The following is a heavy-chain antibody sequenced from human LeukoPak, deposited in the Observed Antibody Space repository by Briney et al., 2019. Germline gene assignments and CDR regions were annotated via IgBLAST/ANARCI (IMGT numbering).Heavy chain of an antibody. CDR3: ARDRKTFTGWRGQFDY. CDR2: VSYDGSDK. CDR1: GFTFSVYG. D-gene: IGHD6-19*01. V-gene: IGHV3-30*03. J-gene: IGHJ4*02. Sequence: GGSLRLSCAASGFTFSVYGIHWVRQAPGRGLEWVAGVSYDGSDKYYADSVKGRFIISRDNSKNTLYLQMNSLRAEDTAVYYCARDRKTFTGWRGQFDYWGQGTLVTVSS.